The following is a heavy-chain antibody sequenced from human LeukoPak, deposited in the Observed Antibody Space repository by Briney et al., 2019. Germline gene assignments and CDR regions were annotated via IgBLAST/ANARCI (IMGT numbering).Heavy chain of an antibody. CDR1: GYTLTELS. CDR2: FDPEDGET. J-gene: IGHJ4*02. Sequence: ASVKVSCKVSGYTLTELSMHWVRQAPGKGLEWMGGFDPEDGETIYAQKFQGRVTMTEDTSTDTAYMELSGLRSEDTAVYYRARANTAMALAFDYWGQGTLVTVSS. D-gene: IGHD5-18*01. CDR3: ARANTAMALAFDY. V-gene: IGHV1-24*01.